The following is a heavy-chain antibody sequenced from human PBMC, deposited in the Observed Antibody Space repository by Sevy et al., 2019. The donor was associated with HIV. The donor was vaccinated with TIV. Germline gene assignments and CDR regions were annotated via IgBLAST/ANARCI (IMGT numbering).Heavy chain of an antibody. CDR2: IYYSGST. D-gene: IGHD3-10*01. CDR1: GGSISSYY. J-gene: IGHJ4*02. V-gene: IGHV4-59*01. Sequence: SETLSLTCTVSGGSISSYYWSWIRQPPGKGLEWIGYIYYSGSTNYNPSLKSRVTISVDTSKNQFSLELSSVTAADTAVYYCARVSPHYGSGSYYNGLDYWGQGTLVTVSS. CDR3: ARVSPHYGSGSYYNGLDY.